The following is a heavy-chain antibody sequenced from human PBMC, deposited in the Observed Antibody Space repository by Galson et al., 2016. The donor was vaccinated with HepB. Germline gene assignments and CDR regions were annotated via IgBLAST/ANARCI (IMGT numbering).Heavy chain of an antibody. CDR3: ASGRSSSWIHFDY. J-gene: IGHJ4*02. Sequence: SETLSLTCTVSGGSINSGSHYWGWIRQPPGRGLEWIVTIYSSGSTHFHPSLKSRATISVDTFKNHFSLNLTSVTAADTAVYFCASGRSSSWIHFDYWGQGTLVTVSS. CDR2: IYSSGST. D-gene: IGHD6-13*01. V-gene: IGHV4-39*02. CDR1: GGSINSGSHY.